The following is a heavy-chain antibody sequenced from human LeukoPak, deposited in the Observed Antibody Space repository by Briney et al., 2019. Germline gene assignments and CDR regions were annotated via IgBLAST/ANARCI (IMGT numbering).Heavy chain of an antibody. J-gene: IGHJ4*02. D-gene: IGHD6-19*01. CDR3: ARGEGSGWYYFDY. Sequence: SETLSLTCSVPGDSISRYYWGWIRQSPGKGLEWIGYMFYTGTTNYNPSLKRRRTISVDTSKNQFSVRLRSVSAADTAVYYCARGEGSGWYYFDYWGQGILVSVSS. CDR2: MFYTGTT. V-gene: IGHV4-59*01. CDR1: GDSISRYY.